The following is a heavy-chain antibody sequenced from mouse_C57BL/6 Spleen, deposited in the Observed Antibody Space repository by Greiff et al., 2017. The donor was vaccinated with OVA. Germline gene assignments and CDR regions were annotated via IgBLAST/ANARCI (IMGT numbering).Heavy chain of an antibody. Sequence: QVQLQQSGAELVRPGTSVKVSCKASGYAFTNYLIEWVKQRPGQGLEWIGVINPGSGGTNYNEKFKGKATLTAAKSSSTAYMQLSSRTSEDSAVYFCARYRDYYGSSYGWYIDVWGTGTTVTVSS. CDR2: INPGSGGT. CDR3: ARYRDYYGSSYGWYIDV. D-gene: IGHD1-1*01. CDR1: GYAFTNYL. J-gene: IGHJ1*03. V-gene: IGHV1-54*01.